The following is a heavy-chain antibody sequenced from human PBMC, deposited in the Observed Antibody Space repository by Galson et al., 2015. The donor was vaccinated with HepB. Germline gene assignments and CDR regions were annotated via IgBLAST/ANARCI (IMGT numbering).Heavy chain of an antibody. Sequence: SVKVSCKASGYTFSSYGISWVRQAPGQGLEWMGWISAYNGNTAYAQKYQGRVTMTTDTSTSTAYMELRSLRSDDTAVYYCARDHPDLPEYYHYYGMDVWGEGTTVTVSS. CDR3: ARDHPDLPEYYHYYGMDV. D-gene: IGHD1-14*01. V-gene: IGHV1-18*04. CDR2: ISAYNGNT. J-gene: IGHJ6*02. CDR1: GYTFSSYG.